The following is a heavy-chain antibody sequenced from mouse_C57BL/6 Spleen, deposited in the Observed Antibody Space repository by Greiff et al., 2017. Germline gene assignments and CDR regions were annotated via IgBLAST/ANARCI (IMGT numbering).Heavy chain of an antibody. CDR3: ARAYSNYNAMDY. D-gene: IGHD2-5*01. CDR1: GFSLTSYA. CDR2: LWTGGGT. Sequence: VQLQQSGPGLVAPSQSLSITCTVSGFSLTSYAISWVRQPPGKGLEWLGVLWTGGGTNYNSALKSRQSISKDNSKSQVFLKMNSLQTDDTARYYCARAYSNYNAMDYGGQGTSVTVSS. V-gene: IGHV2-9-1*01. J-gene: IGHJ4*01.